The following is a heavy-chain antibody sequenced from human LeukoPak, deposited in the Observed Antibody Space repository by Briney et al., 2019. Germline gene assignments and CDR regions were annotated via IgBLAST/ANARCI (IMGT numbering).Heavy chain of an antibody. Sequence: SETLSLTCTVSGGSVSSGSYYWGWIRQPPGKGLEWIGSIYYSGSTYYNPSLKSRVTISVDTSKNQFSLKLSSVTAADTAVYYCARQGSYYYDSSGYYAKGYFDYWGQGTLVTVSS. D-gene: IGHD3-22*01. J-gene: IGHJ4*02. CDR1: GGSVSSGSYY. CDR2: IYYSGST. V-gene: IGHV4-39*01. CDR3: ARQGSYYYDSSGYYAKGYFDY.